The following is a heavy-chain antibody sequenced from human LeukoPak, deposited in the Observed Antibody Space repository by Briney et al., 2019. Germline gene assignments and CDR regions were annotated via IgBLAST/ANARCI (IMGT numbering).Heavy chain of an antibody. V-gene: IGHV3-21*01. Sequence: GGSLRLSCAASGFIFSIYSMNWVRQAPGKGLEWVSSISSSSIYIYYADSVKGRFTFSRDNAKNSLYLQINSLRAEDTAVYYCARGSRGNIAAAGHFDYWGQGTLVTVSS. CDR2: ISSSSIYI. D-gene: IGHD6-13*01. CDR3: ARGSRGNIAAAGHFDY. J-gene: IGHJ4*02. CDR1: GFIFSIYS.